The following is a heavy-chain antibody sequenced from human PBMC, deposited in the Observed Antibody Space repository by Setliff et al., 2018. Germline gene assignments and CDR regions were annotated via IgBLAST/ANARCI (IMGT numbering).Heavy chain of an antibody. J-gene: IGHJ3*01. CDR1: GFTFSSFE. Sequence: PGGSLRLSCAASGFTFSSFEMNWVRQAPGKGLDWVSYIGGSGSIIYYADSVKGRFTVSRDNARNSLYLQMNSLSAEDTAVYYCGRDRGLRGFDVWGQGTMVTVSS. D-gene: IGHD3-10*01. V-gene: IGHV3-48*03. CDR2: IGGSGSII. CDR3: GRDRGLRGFDV.